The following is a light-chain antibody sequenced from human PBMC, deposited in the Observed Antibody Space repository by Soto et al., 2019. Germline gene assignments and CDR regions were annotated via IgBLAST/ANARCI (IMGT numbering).Light chain of an antibody. CDR3: LQHNSYPRT. Sequence: DFQMTQYPSTLSASVGERVAITSRRSQSISSWLAWYKQKPGQAPKRMIYAASSLHSGVPSRFSGSGSGTEFTLTISSLQPEDFATYYCLQHNSYPRTFGQGTKGDIK. CDR1: QSISSW. CDR2: AAS. J-gene: IGKJ1*01. V-gene: IGKV1-5*01.